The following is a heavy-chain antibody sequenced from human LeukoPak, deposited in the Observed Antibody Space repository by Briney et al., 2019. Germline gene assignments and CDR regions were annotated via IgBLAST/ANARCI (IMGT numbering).Heavy chain of an antibody. J-gene: IGHJ6*03. CDR2: IIPIFGTA. CDR3: ARDLWHSGSYSKVYYYYMDV. D-gene: IGHD1-26*01. CDR1: GGTFSSYA. V-gene: IGHV1-69*06. Sequence: SVKVSCKASGGTFSSYAISWVRQAPGQGLEWMGGIIPIFGTANYAQKFQGRVTITADKSTSTAYMKLSSLRSEDTAVYYCARDLWHSGSYSKVYYYYMDVWGKGTTVTVSS.